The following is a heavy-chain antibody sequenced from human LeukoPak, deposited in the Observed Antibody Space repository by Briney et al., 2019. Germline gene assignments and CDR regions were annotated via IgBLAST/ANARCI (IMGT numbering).Heavy chain of an antibody. V-gene: IGHV1-69-2*01. CDR2: VEPEDGET. CDR1: GYTFTDSY. Sequence: ASAKVSCKVSGYTFTDSYMHCVQQAPGEGLEWMGLVEPEDGETIYAEKFQGRVTITADTSTDTTYMELSSLRSEDTAVYYCATDPEQLVLGYWGQGTLVTVSS. D-gene: IGHD6-13*01. J-gene: IGHJ4*02. CDR3: ATDPEQLVLGY.